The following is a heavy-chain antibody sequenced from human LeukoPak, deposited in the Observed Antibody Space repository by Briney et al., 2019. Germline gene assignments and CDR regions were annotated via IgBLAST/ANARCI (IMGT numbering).Heavy chain of an antibody. J-gene: IGHJ4*02. CDR1: GFAFDSYC. CDR2: ISGSGGST. V-gene: IGHV3-23*01. CDR3: AKRARPDIYGSGSYWFDY. Sequence: GGSLRLSCAASGFAFDSYCINWVRQAPGKGLEWVSAISGSGGSTYYADSVKGRFTISRDNSKNTLYLQMNSLRAEDTAVYYCAKRARPDIYGSGSYWFDYWGQGTLVTVSS. D-gene: IGHD3-10*01.